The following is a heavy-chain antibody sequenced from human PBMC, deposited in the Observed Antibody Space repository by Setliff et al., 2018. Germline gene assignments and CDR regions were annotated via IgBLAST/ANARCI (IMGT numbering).Heavy chain of an antibody. J-gene: IGHJ4*02. Sequence: SVKVSCKTSGYSFSNYALTWVRQVPGQGLEWMGRIFPNYGTANYAQEFQGKVSITADESTSTGSLELSSLQSEDTAVYYCARDWRHSGMSWANYFDYWGQGTVVTVSS. V-gene: IGHV1-69*13. CDR3: ARDWRHSGMSWANYFDY. D-gene: IGHD3-10*01. CDR2: IFPNYGTA. CDR1: GYSFSNYA.